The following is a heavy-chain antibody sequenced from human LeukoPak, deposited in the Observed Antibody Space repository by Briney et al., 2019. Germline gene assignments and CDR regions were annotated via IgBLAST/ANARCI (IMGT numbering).Heavy chain of an antibody. D-gene: IGHD4-23*01. V-gene: IGHV4-4*07. Sequence: PSETLSLTCTVSGGSISSYYWSWIRQPAGKGLEWIGRIYSSGSTTYNPSLKSRVTMSVGTSKNQFSLKVTSVTAADTAVYYCARWKYGGNPDAFDIWGQGTMVTVSS. CDR1: GGSISSYY. CDR2: IYSSGST. CDR3: ARWKYGGNPDAFDI. J-gene: IGHJ3*02.